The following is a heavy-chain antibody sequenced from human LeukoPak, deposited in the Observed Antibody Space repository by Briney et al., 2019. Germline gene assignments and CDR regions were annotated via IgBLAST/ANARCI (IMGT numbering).Heavy chain of an antibody. CDR1: GFTFSRYA. V-gene: IGHV3-23*01. J-gene: IGHJ1*01. D-gene: IGHD3-22*01. CDR2: ISGSGGST. CDR3: AKDRDYYDSSGPFQH. Sequence: PGGSLRLSCAASGFTFSRYAMTWVRQAPGKGLEWVSAISGSGGSTYYADSVKGRFTISRDNSKNTLYLQMNSLRAEDTAVYYCAKDRDYYDSSGPFQHWGQGTLVTVSS.